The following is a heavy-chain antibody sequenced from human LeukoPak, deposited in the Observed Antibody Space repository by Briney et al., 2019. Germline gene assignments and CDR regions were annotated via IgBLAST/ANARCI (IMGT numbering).Heavy chain of an antibody. J-gene: IGHJ4*02. CDR1: GDSISSSSYY. D-gene: IGHD3-16*01. V-gene: IGHV4-39*01. CDR3: ARHVFRGTEKRTTFDH. CDR2: IYYTEST. Sequence: SETLPLTCTVSGDSISSSSYYWGWIRQPPGKGLEWIGSIYYTESTYDNPSLKRRVTISVDTSKNQFSLKLSSVTAADTAVYFCARHVFRGTEKRTTFDHWGQGTLVTVSS.